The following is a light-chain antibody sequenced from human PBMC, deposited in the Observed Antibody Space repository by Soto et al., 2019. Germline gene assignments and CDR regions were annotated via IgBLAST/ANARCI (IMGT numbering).Light chain of an antibody. CDR2: GVN. CDR1: SSDVGACNY. V-gene: IGLV2-8*01. J-gene: IGLJ1*01. CDR3: SSFVDGISYV. Sequence: QSVLTQPPSVSGSPGQAFTISCTGTSSDVGACNYVSWYQHHPGKVRKFLIYGVNKRPSGVPDRFSGSKSGNTASLTVSGLQPEDEAEYFCSSFVDGISYVFGTGTKVTVL.